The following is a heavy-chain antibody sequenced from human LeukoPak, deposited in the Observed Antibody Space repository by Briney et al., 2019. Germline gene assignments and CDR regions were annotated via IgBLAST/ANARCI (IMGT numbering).Heavy chain of an antibody. CDR2: INHSGST. D-gene: IGHD3-22*01. CDR3: ARSGHYYDSSYYFDY. V-gene: IGHV4-34*01. Sequence: SETLSLTCAVYGGSFSGYYWSWIRQPPGKGLEWIGEINHSGSTNYNPSLKSRVTISVDTSKNQFSLKLSSVTAADTAVYYCARSGHYYDSSYYFDYWGQGTLVTVSS. CDR1: GGSFSGYY. J-gene: IGHJ4*02.